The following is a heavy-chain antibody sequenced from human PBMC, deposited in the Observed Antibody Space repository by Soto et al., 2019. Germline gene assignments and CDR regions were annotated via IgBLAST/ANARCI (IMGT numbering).Heavy chain of an antibody. J-gene: IGHJ3*02. V-gene: IGHV3-74*01. CDR1: GFTFRSYW. CDR3: AREYSGSYYNPADAFDI. CDR2: INSDGSST. D-gene: IGHD3-10*01. Sequence: EVQLVESGGDLVQPGGSLRLSCAASGFTFRSYWMHGVRQAPGKGLVWVSRINSDGSSTSYADSVKGRFTISRDNAKNTLYLQMNSLRAEDTAVYYCAREYSGSYYNPADAFDIWGQGTMVTVSS.